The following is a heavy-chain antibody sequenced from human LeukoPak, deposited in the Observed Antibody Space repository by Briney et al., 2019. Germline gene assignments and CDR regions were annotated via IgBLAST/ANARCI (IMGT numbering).Heavy chain of an antibody. D-gene: IGHD2-2*02. J-gene: IGHJ6*03. CDR1: GYTFTSYD. CDR3: ARGYSPVPAAILSWYYYYYMDV. CDR2: MNPNSGNT. Sequence: GASVKVSCKASGYTFTSYDINWVRQATGQGLEWMGWMNPNSGNTGYAQKFQGRVTITRNTSISTAYMELSSLRSEDTAVYYCARGYSPVPAAILSWYYYYYMDVRGKGTTVTVSS. V-gene: IGHV1-8*03.